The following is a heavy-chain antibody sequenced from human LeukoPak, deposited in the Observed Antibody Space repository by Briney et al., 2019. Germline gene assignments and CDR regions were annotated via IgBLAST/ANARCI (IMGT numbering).Heavy chain of an antibody. CDR1: AFTFSSYA. Sequence: GGSLRLSCAASAFTFSSYAMNWVRQAPGKGLEWVAVISYDGSNKYYADSVKGRFTISRDNSKNTLYLQMNSLRAEDTAVYYCARDAGIAAAGTESGWFDPWGQGTLVTVSS. CDR3: ARDAGIAAAGTESGWFDP. CDR2: ISYDGSNK. J-gene: IGHJ5*02. D-gene: IGHD6-13*01. V-gene: IGHV3-30-3*01.